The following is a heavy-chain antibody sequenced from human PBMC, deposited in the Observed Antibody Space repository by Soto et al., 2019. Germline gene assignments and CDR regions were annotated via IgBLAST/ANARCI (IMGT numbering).Heavy chain of an antibody. CDR1: GYTFTSYD. CDR2: MNPNSGNT. CDR3: ARTLYGDNVDY. Sequence: QVQLVQSGAEVKKPGASVKVSCKASGYTFTSYDINWLRQATGQGLEWMGWMNPNSGNTGYAQKFQGRVTMTMNTSISTAYIELSSLIYEATAVYYCARTLYGDNVDYWGQGTLVTVAS. V-gene: IGHV1-8*01. J-gene: IGHJ4*02. D-gene: IGHD4-17*01.